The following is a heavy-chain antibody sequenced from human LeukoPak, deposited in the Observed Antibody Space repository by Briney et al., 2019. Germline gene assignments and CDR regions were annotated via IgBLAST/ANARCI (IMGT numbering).Heavy chain of an antibody. Sequence: ASVKVSCKASGYTFTSYDINWVRQATGQGLEWMGRMNPNSGNTGYAQKFQGRVTITRNTSISTAYMELSSLRSEDTAVYYCARVTGGRYCSTTSCYMRGWFDPWGQGTLVTVSS. CDR3: ARVTGGRYCSTTSCYMRGWFDP. D-gene: IGHD2-2*02. J-gene: IGHJ5*02. CDR1: GYTFTSYD. CDR2: MNPNSGNT. V-gene: IGHV1-8*03.